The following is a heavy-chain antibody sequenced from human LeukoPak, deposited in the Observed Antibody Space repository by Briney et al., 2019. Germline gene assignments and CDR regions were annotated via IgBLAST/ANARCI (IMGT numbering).Heavy chain of an antibody. CDR3: ASISSSWYLYYFDY. CDR1: GGSVSSGSHY. CDR2: IYYTGST. J-gene: IGHJ4*02. Sequence: SETLSLTCSVSGGSVSSGSHYWSWIRQSPGKGLEWIGHIYYTGSTNYNPSLQSRVTISVDTSKNQFSLKLSSVTAADTAVYYCASISSSWYLYYFDYWGQGTLVTVSS. V-gene: IGHV4-61*01. D-gene: IGHD6-13*01.